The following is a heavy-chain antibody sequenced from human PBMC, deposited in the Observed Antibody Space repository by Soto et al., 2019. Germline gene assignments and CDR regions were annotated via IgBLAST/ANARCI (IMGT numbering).Heavy chain of an antibody. V-gene: IGHV4-34*01. CDR3: RLISARPDLDY. D-gene: IGHD6-6*01. Sequence: SETLSLTCAVYGGSFSGYYWSWIRQPPGKGLEWIGEINHSGSTNYNPSLKSRVTISVDTSKNQFSLKLSSVTAADTAVYYCRLISARPDLDYWGQGTLVTVSS. CDR2: INHSGST. CDR1: GGSFSGYY. J-gene: IGHJ4*02.